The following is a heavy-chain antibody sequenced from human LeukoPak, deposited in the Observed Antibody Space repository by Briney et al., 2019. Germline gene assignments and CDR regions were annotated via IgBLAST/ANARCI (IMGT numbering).Heavy chain of an antibody. CDR3: TRDRGAYNLYDY. J-gene: IGHJ4*02. CDR2: IRSKAYGETA. V-gene: IGHV3-49*03. CDR1: VFSFGDYS. Sequence: GGSMILSCTASVFSFGDYSIGWIRQAPWKGLEWVGCIRSKAYGETADYAASVKGRFTISRDDSKAIAYLQMNSLKTEDTAVYHCTRDRGAYNLYDYWGQGTLVTVSS. D-gene: IGHD1-1*01.